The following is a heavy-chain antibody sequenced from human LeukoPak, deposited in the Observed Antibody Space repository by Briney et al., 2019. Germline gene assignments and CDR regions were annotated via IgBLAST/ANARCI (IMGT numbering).Heavy chain of an antibody. J-gene: IGHJ4*02. CDR3: ARGKDSGSYWNVADY. Sequence: ASVKVSCKASGYTFTGYYMHWVRQAPGQGLEWMGWINPNSGGTNYAQKFQGRVTMTRDTSISTAYMELSRLTSDDTAVYYCARGKDSGSYWNVADYWGQGTLVTVSS. D-gene: IGHD3-10*01. V-gene: IGHV1-2*02. CDR2: INPNSGGT. CDR1: GYTFTGYY.